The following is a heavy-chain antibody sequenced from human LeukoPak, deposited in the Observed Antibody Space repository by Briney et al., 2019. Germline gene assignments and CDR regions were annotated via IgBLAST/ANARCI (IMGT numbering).Heavy chain of an antibody. CDR1: GFTFSSYA. Sequence: QARGSLRLSCAASGFTFSSYAMSWVRQAPGKGLEWVSAISGSGGSTYYADSVKGRFTISRDNAKNSLYLQMSSLRAEDTAVYYCARDSYSGYDYWGQGTLVTVSS. CDR2: ISGSGGST. CDR3: ARDSYSGYDY. V-gene: IGHV3-23*01. D-gene: IGHD5-12*01. J-gene: IGHJ4*02.